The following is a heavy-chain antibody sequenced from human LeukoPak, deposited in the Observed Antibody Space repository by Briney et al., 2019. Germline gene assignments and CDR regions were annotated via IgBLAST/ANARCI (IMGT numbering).Heavy chain of an antibody. V-gene: IGHV3-33*01. CDR3: ARDRELLFDY. CDR2: IWYDGSNK. Sequence: SGGSLRLSCAASGFTFRNHGMHWVRQAPGKRLEWVAVIWYDGSNKYYADSVKGRFTISRDNSKNTLYLQMNSRRAEDMAVYYCARDRELLFDYWGQGTLVTVSS. CDR1: GFTFRNHG. J-gene: IGHJ4*02. D-gene: IGHD1-26*01.